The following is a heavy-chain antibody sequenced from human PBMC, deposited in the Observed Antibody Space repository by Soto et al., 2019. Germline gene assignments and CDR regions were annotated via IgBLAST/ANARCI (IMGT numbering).Heavy chain of an antibody. CDR3: ARAWEIGIVVLPPAIYWFDP. CDR2: INAGNGNT. V-gene: IGHV1-3*01. CDR1: GFTFITYA. D-gene: IGHD2-2*02. Sequence: ASVKVSCKASGFTFITYAIHWVRQAPGQRLEWLGWINAGNGNTKYSRKFQDRVTITRDTSVGTAYMELSNLRSEDTSVYYCARAWEIGIVVLPPAIYWFDPGGQGTVVTVSS. J-gene: IGHJ5*02.